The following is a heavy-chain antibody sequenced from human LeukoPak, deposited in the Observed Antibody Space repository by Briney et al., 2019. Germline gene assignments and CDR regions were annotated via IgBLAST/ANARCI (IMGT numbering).Heavy chain of an antibody. CDR3: ARDLRRGITMVRGVIPEAAGGDY. J-gene: IGHJ4*02. Sequence: ASVKVSCKASGYTFTSYGISWVRQAPGQGLEWMGWINPNSGGTNYAQKFQGRVTMTRDTSISTAYMELSRLRSDDTAVYYCARDLRRGITMVRGVIPEAAGGDYWGQGTLVTVSS. CDR1: GYTFTSYG. D-gene: IGHD3-10*01. CDR2: INPNSGGT. V-gene: IGHV1-2*02.